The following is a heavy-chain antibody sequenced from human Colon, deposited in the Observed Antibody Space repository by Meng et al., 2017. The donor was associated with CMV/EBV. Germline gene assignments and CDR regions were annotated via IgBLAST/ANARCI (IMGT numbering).Heavy chain of an antibody. CDR1: GFTFSDYY. Sequence: QVQLGGSGGALVKPGGCLRLSCAASGFTFSDYYMSWIRQAPGKGPEWVSYISGSSTDIKYVDSVKGRFTISRDNAKNSLYLQMNSLRADDTAVYYCSRDPRTLDYWGQGTLVTVSS. J-gene: IGHJ4*02. V-gene: IGHV3-11*05. CDR3: SRDPRTLDY. CDR2: ISGSSTDI.